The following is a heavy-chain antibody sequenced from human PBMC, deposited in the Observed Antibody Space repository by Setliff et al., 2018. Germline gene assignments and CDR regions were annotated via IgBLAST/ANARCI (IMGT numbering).Heavy chain of an antibody. D-gene: IGHD2-8*01. J-gene: IGHJ4*02. V-gene: IGHV1-18*01. CDR1: GYTFSDYI. Sequence: GASVKVSCKASGYTFSDYIINWVRQAPGQGLEWVGWISPYTGKTYFAQKLQGRVTMTTDTSTGIAYMELRSLRSDDTAIYFCARLVRYCTKVACQRLPGAEHWGQGTLVTVSS. CDR3: ARLVRYCTKVACQRLPGAEH. CDR2: ISPYTGKT.